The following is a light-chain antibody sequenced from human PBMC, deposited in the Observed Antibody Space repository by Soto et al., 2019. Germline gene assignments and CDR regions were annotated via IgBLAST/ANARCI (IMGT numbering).Light chain of an antibody. CDR2: GAS. J-gene: IGKJ5*01. CDR3: QQRSNWIT. CDR1: QSVSSN. V-gene: IGKV3-11*01. Sequence: EIVVTQSPRTLSVSTGERPILSCRASQSVSSNLAWYQQKLGQAPRLLIYGASTRATGIPARFSGSGSGTDFTLTISSLEPEDFAVYYCQQRSNWITFGQGARLEI.